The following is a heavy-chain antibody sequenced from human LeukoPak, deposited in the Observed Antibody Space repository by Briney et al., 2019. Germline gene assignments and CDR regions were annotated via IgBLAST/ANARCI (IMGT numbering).Heavy chain of an antibody. Sequence: GGSLRLSCAASGSTFSSYSMNWVRQAPGMGLEWISYISSSSTTIYYADSVKGRFTISRDNAKNSLYLQMNSLRAEDTAVYYCATSSGTNWGQGTMVTVSS. CDR3: ATSSGTN. CDR2: ISSSSTTI. D-gene: IGHD3-22*01. J-gene: IGHJ3*01. V-gene: IGHV3-48*01. CDR1: GSTFSSYS.